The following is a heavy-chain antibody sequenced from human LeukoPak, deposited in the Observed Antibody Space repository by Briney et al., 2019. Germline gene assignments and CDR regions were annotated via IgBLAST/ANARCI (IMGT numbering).Heavy chain of an antibody. V-gene: IGHV3-48*04. CDR2: ISSSSSNI. CDR3: ARVGRSGWTVDY. Sequence: GGSLRLSCAASGFDFSTYSIDWIRQAPGKGLEWVSYISSSSSNIYHADSVKGRFTISRDNAKNSLHLQMNSLRAEDTAVYYCARVGRSGWTVDYWGQGTLVTVSS. J-gene: IGHJ4*02. CDR1: GFDFSTYS. D-gene: IGHD6-19*01.